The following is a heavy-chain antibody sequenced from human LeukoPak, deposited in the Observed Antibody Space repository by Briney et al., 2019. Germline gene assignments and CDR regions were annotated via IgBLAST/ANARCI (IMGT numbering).Heavy chain of an antibody. CDR2: ISYDGTNK. J-gene: IGHJ4*02. Sequence: GGSLRLSCAASGFTFSTYWMNWVRQAPGKGLEWVAVISYDGTNKYYADSVKGRFTISRDNSKNTLYLQINSLRAEDTAVYYCARVGSSTWYISNFDYWGQGTLVTVSS. CDR3: ARVGSSTWYISNFDY. V-gene: IGHV3-30*03. D-gene: IGHD6-13*01. CDR1: GFTFSTYW.